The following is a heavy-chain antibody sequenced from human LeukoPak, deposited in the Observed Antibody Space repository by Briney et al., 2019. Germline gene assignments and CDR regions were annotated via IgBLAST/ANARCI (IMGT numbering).Heavy chain of an antibody. CDR1: GYTFTGYY. CDR3: ARDVIASADNNWFDP. CDR2: INPNSGGT. Sequence: ASVKVSCKASGYTFTGYYMHWVRQAPGQGLEWMGWINPNSGGTNYAQEFQGRVTMTRDTSISTSYMELSRLRSDDTAVYYCARDVIASADNNWFDPWGQGTLVTVSS. V-gene: IGHV1-2*02. D-gene: IGHD6-13*01. J-gene: IGHJ5*02.